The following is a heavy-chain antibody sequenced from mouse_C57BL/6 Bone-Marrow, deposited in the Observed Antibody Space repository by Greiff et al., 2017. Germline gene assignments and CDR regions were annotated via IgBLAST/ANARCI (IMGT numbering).Heavy chain of an antibody. D-gene: IGHD1-1*01. J-gene: IGHJ4*01. Sequence: QLQQSGPELVKPGASVTISCKASGYSFPDYNMNWVKQSNGKSLEWIGVLNPNYGTTSYNQKFKGKATLTVDQSSSTAYMQLNSLTSEDSAVYYCANYGSSPSYAMDYWGQGTSVTVSS. V-gene: IGHV1-39*01. CDR1: GYSFPDYN. CDR3: ANYGSSPSYAMDY. CDR2: LNPNYGTT.